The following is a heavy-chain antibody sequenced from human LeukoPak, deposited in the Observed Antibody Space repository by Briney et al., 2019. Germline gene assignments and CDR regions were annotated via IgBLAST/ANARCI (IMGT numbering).Heavy chain of an antibody. CDR2: IYHSGST. D-gene: IGHD2-2*01. V-gene: IGHV4-38-2*01. CDR3: ARGRYCSSTSCPYYFDY. CDR1: GYSISSGYY. J-gene: IGHJ4*02. Sequence: SETLSLTCAVSGYSISSGYYWGWIRPPPGKGLEWIGSIYHSGSTYYKPSLKSRVTISVDTSKNQFSLKLSSVTAADTAVYYCARGRYCSSTSCPYYFDYWGQGTLVTVSS.